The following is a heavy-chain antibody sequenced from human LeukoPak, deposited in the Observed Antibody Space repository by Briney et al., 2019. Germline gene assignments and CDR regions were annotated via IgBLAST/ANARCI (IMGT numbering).Heavy chain of an antibody. CDR3: ARALRGYSYGSGYYYYYMDV. D-gene: IGHD5-18*01. J-gene: IGHJ6*03. CDR2: IYYSGST. CDR1: GGSISSYY. Sequence: PSETLSLTCTVSGGSISSYYWSWIRQPPGKGLEWIGYIYYSGSTNYNPSLKSRVTISVDTSKNQFSLKLSSVTAADTAVYYCARALRGYSYGSGYYYYYMDVWGKGTTVTVSS. V-gene: IGHV4-59*01.